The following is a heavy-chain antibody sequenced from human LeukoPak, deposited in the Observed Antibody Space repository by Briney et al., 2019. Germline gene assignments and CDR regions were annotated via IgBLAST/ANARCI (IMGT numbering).Heavy chain of an antibody. D-gene: IGHD6-13*01. Sequence: GASVKVSCKASGYTFTSYGITWVRQAPGQGLEWMGCISAYNGNTNYAQKLQGRVTMTTDTSTSTAYMELRSLRSDDTAVYYCARGKTGIAAAGYYYYYYMDVWGKGTTVTVSS. J-gene: IGHJ6*03. V-gene: IGHV1-18*01. CDR2: ISAYNGNT. CDR3: ARGKTGIAAAGYYYYYYMDV. CDR1: GYTFTSYG.